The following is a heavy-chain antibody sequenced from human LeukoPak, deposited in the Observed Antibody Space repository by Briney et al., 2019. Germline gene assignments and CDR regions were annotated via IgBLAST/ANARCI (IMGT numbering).Heavy chain of an antibody. D-gene: IGHD5-12*01. CDR2: IYTSETN. CDR1: GGSISSYY. CDR3: ARGGVATIKD. J-gene: IGHJ4*02. Sequence: SETLSLTCIVSGGSISSYYWSWVRQPAGKGLEWIGRIYTSETNNYNTSLKRRVTMSVDTSKNQFSLKLSSVTAADTAVYYCARGGVATIKDWGQGTLVTVSS. V-gene: IGHV4-4*07.